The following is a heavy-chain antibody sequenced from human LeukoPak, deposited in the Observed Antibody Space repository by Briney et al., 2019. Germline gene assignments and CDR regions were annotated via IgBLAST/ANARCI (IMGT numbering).Heavy chain of an antibody. V-gene: IGHV3-43*01. J-gene: IGHJ6*03. CDR2: ISWDGGST. CDR1: GFTFYDYT. Sequence: GGSLRLSCAASGFTFYDYTMHWVRQAPGKGVEWVSLISWDGGSTYYADSVKGRFTISRDKSKNSLYLQMNSLRTEDTALYYCAKGLYCYMDVWGKGTTVTVSS. CDR3: AKGLYCYMDV.